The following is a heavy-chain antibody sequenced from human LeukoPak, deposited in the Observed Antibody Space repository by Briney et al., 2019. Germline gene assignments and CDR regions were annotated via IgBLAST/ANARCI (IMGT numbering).Heavy chain of an antibody. CDR2: ISYDGSNK. Sequence: PGGSLRLSCAASGFTFSSYGMHWVRQAPGKGLEWVAVISYDGSNKYYADSVKGRFTISRDNSKNTLYLQMNSLRAEDTVVYYCAKGLWFGEVDAFDIWGQGTMVTVSS. CDR1: GFTFSSYG. V-gene: IGHV3-30*18. J-gene: IGHJ3*02. CDR3: AKGLWFGEVDAFDI. D-gene: IGHD3-10*01.